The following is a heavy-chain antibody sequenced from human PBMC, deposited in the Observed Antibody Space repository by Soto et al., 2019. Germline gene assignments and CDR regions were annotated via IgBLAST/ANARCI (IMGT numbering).Heavy chain of an antibody. CDR1: GYSFTDYY. CDR2: INPYRGAT. D-gene: IGHD1-1*01. CDR3: AREHVRPRTGAMDV. J-gene: IGHJ6*02. V-gene: IGHV1-2*02. Sequence: ASVKVSCKASGYSFTDYYMHWVRQAPGQGLEWMGWINPYRGATNYAQKFQGRVTMTRDTSISTAYMELRRLRSDDTAVYWCAREHVRPRTGAMDVWGQGTTVTVSS.